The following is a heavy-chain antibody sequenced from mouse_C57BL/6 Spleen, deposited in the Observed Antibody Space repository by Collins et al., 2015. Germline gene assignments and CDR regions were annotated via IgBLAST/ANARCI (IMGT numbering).Heavy chain of an antibody. J-gene: IGHJ3*01. D-gene: IGHD4-1*01. CDR3: ARDPANWDWFAY. V-gene: IGHV1-64*01. CDR2: IHPNSGN. Sequence: QVQLQQPGAELVKPGASVKLSCKASGYTFTNYWIHWVRQRPGQGLEWIGMIHPNSGNKFDENFKIKASLTIDKSSSTAYMQLSSLTSEDSAVYYCARDPANWDWFAYWGQGTLVTVSA. CDR1: GYTFTNYW.